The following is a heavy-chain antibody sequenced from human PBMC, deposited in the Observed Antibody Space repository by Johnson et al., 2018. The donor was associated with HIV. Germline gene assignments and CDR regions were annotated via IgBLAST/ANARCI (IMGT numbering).Heavy chain of an antibody. Sequence: VQLVESGGGLVQPGGSLRLSCAAYGFTFSNHHMTWVRQAPGKGLEWVANINRDGSDKYYVDSVKGRFTISRDNAKNSLYLQMNSLRAEDTAVYYCARESLDAFDIWGQGTMVTVSS. J-gene: IGHJ3*02. CDR1: GFTFSNHH. CDR3: ARESLDAFDI. CDR2: INRDGSDK. V-gene: IGHV3-7*03.